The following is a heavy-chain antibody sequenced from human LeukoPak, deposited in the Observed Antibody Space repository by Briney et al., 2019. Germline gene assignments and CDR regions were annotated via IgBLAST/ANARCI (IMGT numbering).Heavy chain of an antibody. D-gene: IGHD4-17*01. CDR1: GYTFTSYG. Sequence: GASVKVSCKASGYTFTSYGISWVRQAPGQGLEWMGWISAYNGNTNYAQKLQGRVTMTTDTSTSTAYMELRSLRSDDTAVYYCARASLPSTVTTACDYWGQGNLGTVSS. V-gene: IGHV1-18*01. J-gene: IGHJ4*02. CDR2: ISAYNGNT. CDR3: ARASLPSTVTTACDY.